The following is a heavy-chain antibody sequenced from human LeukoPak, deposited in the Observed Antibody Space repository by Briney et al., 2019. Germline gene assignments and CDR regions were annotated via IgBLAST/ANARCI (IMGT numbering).Heavy chain of an antibody. D-gene: IGHD2-15*01. CDR3: AKDRYCSGGNCYSDY. Sequence: GGSLRLSCAASGFTFSSYSMNWVRQAPGKGLEWVSSISSSSSYIYYADSVKGRFTISRDNAKNSLYLQMNSLRAEDTAVYYCAKDRYCSGGNCYSDYWGQGTLVTVSS. J-gene: IGHJ4*02. V-gene: IGHV3-21*04. CDR1: GFTFSSYS. CDR2: ISSSSSYI.